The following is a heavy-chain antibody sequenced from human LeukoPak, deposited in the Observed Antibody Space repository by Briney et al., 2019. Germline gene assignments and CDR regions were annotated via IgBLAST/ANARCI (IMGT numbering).Heavy chain of an antibody. V-gene: IGHV4-39*01. CDR3: ARGSDIVVVVAATTTSGYYGMDV. J-gene: IGHJ6*02. CDR2: IYYSGST. D-gene: IGHD2-15*01. CDR1: GGSISSSSYY. Sequence: SETLSLTCTVSGGSISSSSYYWGWIRQPPGKGLEWIGSIYYSGSTYYNPSLKSRVTISVDTSKNQFSLKLSSVTAADTAVYYCARGSDIVVVVAATTTSGYYGMDVWGQGTTVTVSS.